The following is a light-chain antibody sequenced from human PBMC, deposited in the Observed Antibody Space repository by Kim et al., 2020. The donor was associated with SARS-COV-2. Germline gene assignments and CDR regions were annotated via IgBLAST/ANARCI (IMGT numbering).Light chain of an antibody. Sequence: SASVGDRVTITCRASQSISSWLAWYQQKPGKAPKLLIYKASSLESGVPSRFSGSGSGTEFTLTISSLQPDDFATYYCQKYNSAPRTFGQGTKLEI. CDR1: QSISSW. CDR3: QKYNSAPRT. CDR2: KAS. J-gene: IGKJ2*02. V-gene: IGKV1-5*03.